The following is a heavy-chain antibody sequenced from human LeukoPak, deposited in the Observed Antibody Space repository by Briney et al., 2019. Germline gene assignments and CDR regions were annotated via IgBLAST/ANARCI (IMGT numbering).Heavy chain of an antibody. Sequence: SETLSLTCTVSGGSISSGGYYWSWIRQHPGKGLEWLGYIYYSGSTYYNPSLKSRVTISVDTSKNQFSLKLSSVTAADTAVYYCARKVTMVRGVMSNYYGMDVWGQGTTVTVSS. CDR1: GGSISSGGYY. D-gene: IGHD3-10*01. V-gene: IGHV4-31*03. CDR3: ARKVTMVRGVMSNYYGMDV. CDR2: IYYSGST. J-gene: IGHJ6*02.